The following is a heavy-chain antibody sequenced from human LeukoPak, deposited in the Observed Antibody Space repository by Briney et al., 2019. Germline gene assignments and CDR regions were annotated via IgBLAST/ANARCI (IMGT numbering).Heavy chain of an antibody. CDR1: GGTFSSYA. J-gene: IGHJ4*02. Sequence: GASVKVSCRASGGTFSSYAISWVRQAPGQGLEWMGGIIPIFGTANYAQKFQGRVTITADESTSTAYMELSSLRSEDTAVYYCARDLGGGRRDGYPFDYWGQGTLVTVSS. CDR2: IIPIFGTA. CDR3: ARDLGGGRRDGYPFDY. V-gene: IGHV1-69*13. D-gene: IGHD5-24*01.